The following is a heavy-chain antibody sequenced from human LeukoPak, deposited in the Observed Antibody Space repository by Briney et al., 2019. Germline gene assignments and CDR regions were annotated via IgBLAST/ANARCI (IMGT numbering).Heavy chain of an antibody. CDR1: GCTFSSYA. CDR3: AKDLGSVWIDIVVVVAASDY. J-gene: IGHJ4*02. D-gene: IGHD2-15*01. Sequence: GGSLRLSCAASGCTFSSYAMSWVRQAPGKGLEWVSAISGSGGSTYYADSVKGRFTISRDNSKNKLYLQMNSLRAEDTAVYYCAKDLGSVWIDIVVVVAASDYWGQGTLVTVSS. CDR2: ISGSGGST. V-gene: IGHV3-23*01.